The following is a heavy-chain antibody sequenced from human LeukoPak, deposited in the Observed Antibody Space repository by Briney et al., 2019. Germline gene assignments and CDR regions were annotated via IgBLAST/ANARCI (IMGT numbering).Heavy chain of an antibody. V-gene: IGHV3-30*18. CDR2: ISYDGSNK. J-gene: IGHJ4*02. D-gene: IGHD4-17*01. Sequence: PGGSLRLSCVASGFTFSSYGMHWVRQAPGKGLEWVAVISYDGSNKYYADSVKGRFTISRDNSKNTLYLQMNSLRAEDTAVYYCAKSTTVPYFDYWGQGTLVTVSS. CDR1: GFTFSSYG. CDR3: AKSTTVPYFDY.